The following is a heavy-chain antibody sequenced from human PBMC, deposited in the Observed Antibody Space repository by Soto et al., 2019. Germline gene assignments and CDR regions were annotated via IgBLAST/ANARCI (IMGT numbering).Heavy chain of an antibody. Sequence: TLSLTCTVSGGSISSGCYYWSWIRQHPGKGLEWIGYIYYSGSTYYNPSLKSRVTISVDTSKSQSSLKLSSVTAADTAVYYCARGRDTAMVPYYFDYWGQGTLVTVSS. V-gene: IGHV4-31*03. CDR1: GGSISSGCYY. J-gene: IGHJ4*02. D-gene: IGHD5-18*01. CDR3: ARGRDTAMVPYYFDY. CDR2: IYYSGST.